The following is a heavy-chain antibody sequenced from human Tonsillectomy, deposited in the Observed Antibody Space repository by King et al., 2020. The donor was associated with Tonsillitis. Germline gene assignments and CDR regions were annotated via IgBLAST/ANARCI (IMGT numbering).Heavy chain of an antibody. CDR2: IYDSGST. CDR3: ARAPPRTYYGWGSYGYHFDS. J-gene: IGHJ4*02. Sequence: QLQESGPRLVKPSETLSLICTVSGGSITSYYWSWIRQPPGKGLEWIGYIYDSGSTKYNPSLKSRVTISEDTSKNQFSLRLNSVTAADTAVYFCARAPPRTYYGWGSYGYHFDSWGQGTLVTVSS. CDR1: GGSITSYY. V-gene: IGHV4-59*01. D-gene: IGHD3-10*01.